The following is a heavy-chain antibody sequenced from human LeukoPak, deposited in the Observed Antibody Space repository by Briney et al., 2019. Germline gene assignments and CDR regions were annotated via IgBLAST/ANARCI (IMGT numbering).Heavy chain of an antibody. J-gene: IGHJ1*01. CDR1: GGSISSYY. Sequence: SETLSLTCTVSGGSISSYYWSWIRQPPGKGLGWIGYIYYSGSTNYNPSLKSRVTISVDTSKNQFSLKLSSVTAADTAVYYCARGRAAAGPRAEYFQHWGQGTLVTVSS. D-gene: IGHD6-13*01. V-gene: IGHV4-59*01. CDR3: ARGRAAAGPRAEYFQH. CDR2: IYYSGST.